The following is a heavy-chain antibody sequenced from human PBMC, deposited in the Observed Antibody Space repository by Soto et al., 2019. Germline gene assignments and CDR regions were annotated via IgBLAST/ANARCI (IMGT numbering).Heavy chain of an antibody. CDR3: ARDIIAAAGSSYYGMDV. V-gene: IGHV4-59*01. Sequence: SETLSLTCTVSGGSISSYYWSWIRQPPGKGLEWIGYIYYSGSTKYNPSLKSRVNISLDTSKNQISLKLSSVTAVDTALYFCARDIIAAAGSSYYGMDVWGQGTTVTVSS. J-gene: IGHJ6*02. CDR2: IYYSGST. D-gene: IGHD6-13*01. CDR1: GGSISSYY.